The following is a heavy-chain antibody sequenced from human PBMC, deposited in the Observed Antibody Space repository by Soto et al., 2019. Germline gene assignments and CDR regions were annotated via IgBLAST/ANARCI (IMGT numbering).Heavy chain of an antibody. Sequence: EVQLVESGGGLVQPGGSLRLSCVASGFTFTSYWMAWVRQAPGKGLEWVANIKKDGSEKYYVDFVEGRFTISRDNAKNSQNLEMSGLRVEVTAVYYCARLPYSGSCCDWHLDLWGRGTLVSVSS. J-gene: IGHJ2*01. V-gene: IGHV3-7*03. D-gene: IGHD1-26*01. CDR1: GFTFTSYW. CDR2: IKKDGSEK. CDR3: ARLPYSGSCCDWHLDL.